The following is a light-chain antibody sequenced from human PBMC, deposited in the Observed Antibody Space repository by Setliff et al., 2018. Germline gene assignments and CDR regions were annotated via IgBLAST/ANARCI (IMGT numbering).Light chain of an antibody. CDR2: GNS. V-gene: IGLV1-40*01. Sequence: QSVLAQPPSVSGAPGQRVTISCTGSSSNIRAGYDVHWYQRLPGTAPKLLIYGNSNRPSGVPDRFSGSKSGTSASLAITGLQAEDEADYYCQSYDSSLSGSDVFGTGTKVTVL. CDR3: QSYDSSLSGSDV. J-gene: IGLJ1*01. CDR1: SSNIRAGYD.